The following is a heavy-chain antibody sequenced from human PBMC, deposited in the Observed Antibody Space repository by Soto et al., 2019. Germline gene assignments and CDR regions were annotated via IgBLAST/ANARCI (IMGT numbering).Heavy chain of an antibody. D-gene: IGHD5-18*01. J-gene: IGHJ4*02. Sequence: GSLRLSCAASGFTFSDYSMNWVRQAPGKGLEWVSSLSSASSYIYYADSVKGRFTTSRDNAKNSLYLRMNSLRAEDTAVYYCARGGSGYNYAYFDYWGQGSLVTVSS. CDR2: LSSASSYI. V-gene: IGHV3-21*01. CDR1: GFTFSDYS. CDR3: ARGGSGYNYAYFDY.